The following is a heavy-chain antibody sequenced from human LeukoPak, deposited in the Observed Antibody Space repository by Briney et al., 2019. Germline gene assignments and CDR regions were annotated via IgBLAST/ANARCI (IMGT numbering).Heavy chain of an antibody. CDR1: GGSISNGYW. D-gene: IGHD2-21*01. CDR3: ARNGDYCLDY. V-gene: IGHV4-4*02. CDR2: IERSGST. J-gene: IGHJ4*02. Sequence: SGTLSLTCAVSGGSISNGYWWSWVRQPPGKGLEWIGEIERSGSTNYGPSLKSRVTISVDKSKNQFSLKLSSVTAADTAVYYCARNGDYCLDYWGQGTLVTVSS.